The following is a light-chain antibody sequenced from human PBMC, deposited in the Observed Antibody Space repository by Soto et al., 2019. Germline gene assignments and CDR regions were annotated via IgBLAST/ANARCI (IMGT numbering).Light chain of an antibody. Sequence: DIQMTQSPSTLSASVGDRVTITCRASQTISSWLAWYQQKPGKAPKVLIYKASSLESGVPSRFSGRRSGTEFTLTIASVQPEDFATYYCQQYSSYSPLTFGGGT. CDR2: KAS. CDR3: QQYSSYSPLT. V-gene: IGKV1-5*03. J-gene: IGKJ4*01. CDR1: QTISSW.